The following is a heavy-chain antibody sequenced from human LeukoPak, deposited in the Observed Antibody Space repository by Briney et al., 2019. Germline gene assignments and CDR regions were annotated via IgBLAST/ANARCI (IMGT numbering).Heavy chain of an antibody. D-gene: IGHD3-22*01. Sequence: ASVKVSCKASGYTFTSYDINWVRQATGQGLEWMGWMNPNGGNTGYAQKFQGRVTMTGNTSISTAYMELSSLRSDDTAVYYCARVARYYYDSSGYYGKSDWFDPWGQGTLVTVSS. J-gene: IGHJ5*02. CDR1: GYTFTSYD. V-gene: IGHV1-8*01. CDR3: ARVARYYYDSSGYYGKSDWFDP. CDR2: MNPNGGNT.